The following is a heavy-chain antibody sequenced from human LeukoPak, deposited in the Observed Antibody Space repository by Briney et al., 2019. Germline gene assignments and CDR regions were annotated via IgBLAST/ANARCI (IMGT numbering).Heavy chain of an antibody. D-gene: IGHD2-21*02. V-gene: IGHV1-69*01. Sequence: GASVKVSCKASGGTFSSYAISWVRQAPGQGLEWMGGIIPIFGTANYAQKFQGRVTITADESTSTAYMELRSLRSDDTAIYYCARAPLWHVTAENAFDIWGQGTMVTVSS. CDR1: GGTFSSYA. J-gene: IGHJ3*02. CDR2: IIPIFGTA. CDR3: ARAPLWHVTAENAFDI.